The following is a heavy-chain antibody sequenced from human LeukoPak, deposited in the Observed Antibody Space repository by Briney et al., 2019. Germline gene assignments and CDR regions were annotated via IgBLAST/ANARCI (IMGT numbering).Heavy chain of an antibody. CDR3: ASYSGYEKQIDY. CDR2: IYYSGST. Sequence: SETLSLTCTVSGGSINNITYYWGWIRQPPGKGLEWIGSIYYSGSTYYNPSLKSRVTISVDTSKNQFSLKLNSVTAADTAVYYCASYSGYEKQIDYWGQGTLVTVSS. J-gene: IGHJ4*02. CDR1: GGSINNITYY. D-gene: IGHD5-12*01. V-gene: IGHV4-39*01.